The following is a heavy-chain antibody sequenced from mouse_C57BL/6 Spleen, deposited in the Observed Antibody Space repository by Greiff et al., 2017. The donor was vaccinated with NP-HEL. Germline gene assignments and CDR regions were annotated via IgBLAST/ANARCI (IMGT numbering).Heavy chain of an antibody. CDR3: ARNYVSSSYYAMDY. J-gene: IGHJ4*01. CDR2: IDPSDSYT. D-gene: IGHD1-1*01. Sequence: VQLQQSGAELVMPGASVKLSCKASGYTFTSYWMHWVKQRPGQGLEWIGEIDPSDSYTNYNQKFKGKSTLTVDKSSSTAYMQLSSLTSEDSAVYYCARNYVSSSYYAMDYWGQGTSVTVSS. V-gene: IGHV1-69*01. CDR1: GYTFTSYW.